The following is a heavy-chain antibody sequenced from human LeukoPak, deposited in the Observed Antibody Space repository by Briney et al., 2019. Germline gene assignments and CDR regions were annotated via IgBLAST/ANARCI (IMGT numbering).Heavy chain of an antibody. J-gene: IGHJ6*02. CDR2: INHNGNVN. V-gene: IGHV3-7*03. CDR1: GFTFSSYW. CDR3: ARGGGLDV. Sequence: GGSLRLSCAASGFTFSSYWMNWARQAPGKGLEWVASINHNGNVNYYVDFVKGRFTISRDNAKNSLYLQMSNLRAEDTAVYFCARGGGLDVWGQGATVTVSS. D-gene: IGHD3-16*01.